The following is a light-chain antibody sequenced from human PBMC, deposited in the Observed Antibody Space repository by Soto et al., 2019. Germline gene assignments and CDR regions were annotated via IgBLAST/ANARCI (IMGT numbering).Light chain of an antibody. Sequence: QSALTQPAPVSGSPGQSITISCAGTTTDVATYDLVSWYQHHPGTAPKVILYEVTKRPSGVSNRFSGSKSGNTASLTISGLQPEDEADYFCCSYAGGNTFVFGGGTKLTVL. V-gene: IGLV2-23*02. CDR3: CSYAGGNTFV. J-gene: IGLJ2*01. CDR1: TTDVATYDL. CDR2: EVT.